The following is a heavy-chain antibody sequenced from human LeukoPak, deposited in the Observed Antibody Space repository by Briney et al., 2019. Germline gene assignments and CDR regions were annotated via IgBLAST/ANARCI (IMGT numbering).Heavy chain of an antibody. CDR3: APHPSSGYYAY. CDR1: GFTFSSYA. V-gene: IGHV3-23*01. CDR2: ISGSGGST. J-gene: IGHJ4*02. Sequence: PGGSLRLSCAASGFTFSSYAMSGVRQAPGKGLEWVSAISGSGGSTYYADSVKGRFTISRDNSKNTLYLQMNSLRAEDTAVYYCAPHPSSGYYAYWGQGTLVTVSS. D-gene: IGHD3-22*01.